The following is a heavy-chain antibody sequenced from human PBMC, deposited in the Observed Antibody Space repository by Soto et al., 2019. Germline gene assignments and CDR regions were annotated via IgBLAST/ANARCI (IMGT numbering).Heavy chain of an antibody. CDR2: ISSSSSYI. D-gene: IGHD3-9*01. Sequence: GGSLRLSCAASGFTFSSYSMNWVRQAPGKGLEWVSSISSSSSYIYYADSVKGRFTISRDNAKNSLYLQMNSLRAEDTAVYYCARGTDTYDILTNYWGQGTLVTVSS. CDR3: ARGTDTYDILTNY. CDR1: GFTFSSYS. J-gene: IGHJ4*02. V-gene: IGHV3-21*01.